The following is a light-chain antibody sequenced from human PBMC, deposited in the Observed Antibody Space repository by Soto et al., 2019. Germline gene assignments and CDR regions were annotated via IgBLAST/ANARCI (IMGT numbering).Light chain of an antibody. J-gene: IGKJ3*01. CDR1: RNISYW. Sequence: DIQMTQSPSYVSASVGDTVTVTCRASRNISYWLAWYQVRPGKAPNLLIYGASTLENGALSRFGGSGSGTDFTLTVLNLQPEDFETYYCQQGNNFPFTFGTTPKVVIK. CDR2: GAS. CDR3: QQGNNFPFT. V-gene: IGKV1-12*01.